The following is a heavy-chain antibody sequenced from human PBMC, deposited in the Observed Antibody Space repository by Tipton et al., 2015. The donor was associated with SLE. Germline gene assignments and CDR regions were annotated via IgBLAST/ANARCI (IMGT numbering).Heavy chain of an antibody. J-gene: IGHJ4*02. CDR3: ARQSRIVGNCYFDY. CDR2: ISYSGST. D-gene: IGHD4-23*01. Sequence: TLSLTCTVSGGSISSGGYYWSWIRQYPGKGLEWIGYISYSGSTNYNSSLKSRLTISVDTSKNQFSLKLSSVTAADTAVYFCARQSRIVGNCYFDYWGQGTLVTVSS. V-gene: IGHV4-31*03. CDR1: GGSISSGGYY.